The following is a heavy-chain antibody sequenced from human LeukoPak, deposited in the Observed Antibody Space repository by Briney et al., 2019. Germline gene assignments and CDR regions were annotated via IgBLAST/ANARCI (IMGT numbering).Heavy chain of an antibody. CDR2: ITGSGDIR. D-gene: IGHD5-24*01. Sequence: GGSLRLSCAASGFTFSDYYMSWIRLTPGKGLEWVSYITGSGDIRSYVDSVKGRFTISRDNSKNTLYLQMNSLRAEDTAVYYCAKPKSRDYYFDYWGQGTLVTVSS. CDR3: AKPKSRDYYFDY. J-gene: IGHJ4*02. CDR1: GFTFSDYY. V-gene: IGHV3-11*04.